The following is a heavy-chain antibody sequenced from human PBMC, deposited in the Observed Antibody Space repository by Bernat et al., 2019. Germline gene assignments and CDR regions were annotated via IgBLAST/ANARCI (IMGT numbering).Heavy chain of an antibody. CDR3: AGLFIGFTTRYDD. J-gene: IGHJ4*02. Sequence: EVQLVESGGDLVQPGGSLRLSCAGSGFTFSSYWMHWVRQAPGKGLVWISRINGDGSSTNYADSVRGRFTISRDNAKNTLYLQMNSLRNEDTGVYYCAGLFIGFTTRYDDWGQGTLVTVSS. CDR2: INGDGSST. D-gene: IGHD2-2*01. V-gene: IGHV3-74*01. CDR1: GFTFSSYW.